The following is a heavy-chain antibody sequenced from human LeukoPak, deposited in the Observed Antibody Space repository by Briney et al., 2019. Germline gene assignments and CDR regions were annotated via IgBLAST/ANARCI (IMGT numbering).Heavy chain of an antibody. J-gene: IGHJ4*02. CDR2: IYHSGRT. CDR1: GGSISSDSYF. CDR3: ARVAYYDSSGYYARWEYYFDY. V-gene: IGHV4-39*01. Sequence: PSETLSLSCHVSGGSISSDSYFWGWIRQPPGKGLEWIGTIYHSGRTYYNPSLGSRVTISVDTSKNQFSLKLTSVTAADTAVYYCARVAYYDSSGYYARWEYYFDYWGQGTLVTVSS. D-gene: IGHD3-22*01.